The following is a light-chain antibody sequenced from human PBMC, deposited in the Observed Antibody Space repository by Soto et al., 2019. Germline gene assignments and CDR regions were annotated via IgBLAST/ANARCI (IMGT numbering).Light chain of an antibody. CDR1: QDIGDH. CDR2: DGS. J-gene: IGKJ4*01. Sequence: DLQMTQSPSSLSASVGDRVNITCQASQDIGDHLNWYQQKPGKAPNLLIYDGSNLQRGVPSRFSGSGSETVFTFTISSLQTEDIATYYCQQFHILPLTFGGGTRVENK. CDR3: QQFHILPLT. V-gene: IGKV1-33*01.